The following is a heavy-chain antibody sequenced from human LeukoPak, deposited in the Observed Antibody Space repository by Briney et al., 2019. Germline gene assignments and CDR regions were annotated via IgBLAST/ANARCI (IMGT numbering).Heavy chain of an antibody. J-gene: IGHJ4*02. CDR2: ISYDGSNK. CDR3: ARDFGRRVFDY. Sequence: GGSLRLSCAASGFTFSSYAMHWVRQAPGKGLEWVAVISYDGSNKYYADSVKGRFTISRDNSKNTLYLQMNSLRAEDTAVYYCARDFGRRVFDYWGQGTLVTVSS. CDR1: GFTFSSYA. D-gene: IGHD3-10*01. V-gene: IGHV3-30-3*01.